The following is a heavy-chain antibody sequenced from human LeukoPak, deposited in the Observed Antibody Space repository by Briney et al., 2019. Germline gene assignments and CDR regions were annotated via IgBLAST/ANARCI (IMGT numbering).Heavy chain of an antibody. Sequence: ASVKVSCKASGYTFTGYYMHWVRQAPGQGLEWMGWINPNSGGTNYAQKFQGRVTMTRDTSISTAYMELSRLRSDDTAVYYCARVRGYYDSSGYDWFDPWGQGTLVTVSS. CDR2: INPNSGGT. CDR1: GYTFTGYY. J-gene: IGHJ5*02. D-gene: IGHD3-22*01. V-gene: IGHV1-2*02. CDR3: ARVRGYYDSSGYDWFDP.